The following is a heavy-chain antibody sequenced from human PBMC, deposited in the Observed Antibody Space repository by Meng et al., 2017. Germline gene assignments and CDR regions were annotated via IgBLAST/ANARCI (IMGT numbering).Heavy chain of an antibody. D-gene: IGHD5-18*01. J-gene: IGHJ4*02. CDR2: INHSGST. V-gene: IGHV4-34*01. CDR1: GGSFSGYY. CDR3: AADPLRGYSYLGY. Sequence: QVWLQQWGAGLLKPSETLSLTGAVYGGSFSGYYGSWIHQPPGKGLEWIGEINHSGSTNYNPSLKSRVTISVDTSKNQFSLKLSSVTAADTAVYYCAADPLRGYSYLGYWGQGTLVTVSS.